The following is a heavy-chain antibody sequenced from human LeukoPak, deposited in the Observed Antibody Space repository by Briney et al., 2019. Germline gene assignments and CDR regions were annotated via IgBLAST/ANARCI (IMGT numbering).Heavy chain of an antibody. CDR1: GFTFSSYA. CDR3: AKAYYYDSSGYYLDY. D-gene: IGHD3-22*01. CDR2: ISGSGGST. Sequence: GGSLRLSCAASGFTFSSYAMSWVRQAPGNGLEWVSAISGSGGSTYYADSVKGRFTISRDNSKNTLYLQMNSLRAEDTAVYYCAKAYYYDSSGYYLDYWGQGTLVTVSS. J-gene: IGHJ4*02. V-gene: IGHV3-23*01.